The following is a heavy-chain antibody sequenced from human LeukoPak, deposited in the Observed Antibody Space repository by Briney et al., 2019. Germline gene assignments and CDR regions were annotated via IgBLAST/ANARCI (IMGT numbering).Heavy chain of an antibody. CDR3: ARDVAYYGMDV. J-gene: IGHJ6*02. V-gene: IGHV3-53*01. Sequence: GGSLRLSCAASGFTFSSNYMSWVRQAPGKGLECVSVISNGGSTYCALSVRGRFPISRDNYKNTLYLKMNSLKAEDTDVYYCARDVAYYGMDVWGQGTTVSVSS. CDR2: ISNGGST. D-gene: IGHD2-21*01. CDR1: GFTFSSNY.